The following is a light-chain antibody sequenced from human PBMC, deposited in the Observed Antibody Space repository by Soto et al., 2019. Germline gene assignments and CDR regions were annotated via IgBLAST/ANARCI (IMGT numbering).Light chain of an antibody. J-gene: IGKJ5*01. CDR1: PSVANF. V-gene: IGKV3-11*01. Sequence: EIMLTQPPATLSLSPGERATLSCRASPSVANFVAWYQQKPGQAPRLLIYGAFNRATGIPARFSGSGSGTDFTLTISSLEPEDSAVYYCQQRNIWPPVTFGHGTRLEVK. CDR3: QQRNIWPPVT. CDR2: GAF.